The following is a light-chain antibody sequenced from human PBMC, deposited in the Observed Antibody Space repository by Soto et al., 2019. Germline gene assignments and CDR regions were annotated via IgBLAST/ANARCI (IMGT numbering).Light chain of an antibody. CDR1: QRISTW. Sequence: DIQMTQSPSTLSASVGDRVTITCRASQRISTWLAWYQQKPGKAPKLLIYKASTLESGVPSRFSGSGSGTEFTLTISRLQPDDFATYYCQQYNSYSSFGRGTKVEIK. CDR2: KAS. J-gene: IGKJ1*01. V-gene: IGKV1-5*03. CDR3: QQYNSYSS.